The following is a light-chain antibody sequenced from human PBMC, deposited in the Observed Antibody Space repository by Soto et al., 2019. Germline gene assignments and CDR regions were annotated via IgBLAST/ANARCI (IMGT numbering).Light chain of an antibody. J-gene: IGLJ1*01. CDR3: SSYAGSSNV. Sequence: QSALTQPPSASGSPGQSVAISCTGTSSDVGGYNYVSWYQQHPGKAPKLMIYEVNKRPSGVPDRFSGSKAGNTASLTVSGLQAADEADYNCSSYAGSSNVFGTGTKVTVL. V-gene: IGLV2-8*01. CDR2: EVN. CDR1: SSDVGGYNY.